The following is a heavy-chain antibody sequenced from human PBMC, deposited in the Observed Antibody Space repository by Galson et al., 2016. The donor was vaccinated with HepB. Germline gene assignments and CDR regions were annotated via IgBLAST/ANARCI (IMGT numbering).Heavy chain of an antibody. J-gene: IGHJ4*02. Sequence: SLRLSCAASGFTFSDYYMTWIRQAPGKGLEWVSYISYGGGTTYYADSVKGRFTISRDNAKNSLYLQMNSLRAEDTAVYYCARVGTRYDRDGYYSQDFDYWGQGTQVTVSS. CDR1: GFTFSDYY. CDR3: ARVGTRYDRDGYYSQDFDY. V-gene: IGHV3-11*01. D-gene: IGHD3-22*01. CDR2: ISYGGGTT.